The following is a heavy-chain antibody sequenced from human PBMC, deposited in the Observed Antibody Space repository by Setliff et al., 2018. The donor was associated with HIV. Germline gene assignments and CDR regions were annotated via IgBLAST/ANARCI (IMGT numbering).Heavy chain of an antibody. CDR2: VYHTGTT. V-gene: IGHV4-39*07. J-gene: IGHJ4*02. CDR1: GGSINNPNFY. D-gene: IGHD3-10*01. Sequence: PSETLSLTCTVSGGSINNPNFYWGWIRQSPGKGLEWIGNVYHTGTTYYKPSLRSRVTMSVDTSKNQFSLHLTSVTAADTAVYFCARARGPPLPVLDFWGPGTLVTVSS. CDR3: ARARGPPLPVLDF.